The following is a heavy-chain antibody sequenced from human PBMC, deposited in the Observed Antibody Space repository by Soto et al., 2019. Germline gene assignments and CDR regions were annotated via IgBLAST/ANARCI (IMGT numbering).Heavy chain of an antibody. CDR2: IYYSGST. Sequence: QLQLQESGPGLVKPSETLSLTCTVSGGSISSSSYYWGWIRQPPGKGLEWIGNIYYSGSTYYNPSLKSRVTISVEPSTNPFSLKLSSVTAADTAVYYCARHGDYYDPSGFYPRANWFDPWGQGTLVTVSS. CDR3: ARHGDYYDPSGFYPRANWFDP. J-gene: IGHJ5*02. V-gene: IGHV4-39*01. CDR1: GGSISSSSYY. D-gene: IGHD3-22*01.